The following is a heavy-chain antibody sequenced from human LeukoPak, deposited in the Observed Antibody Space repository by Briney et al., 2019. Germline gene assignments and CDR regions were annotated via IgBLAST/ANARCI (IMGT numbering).Heavy chain of an antibody. CDR3: ARDLASGNHPDGFDV. J-gene: IGHJ3*01. CDR1: GFSFRLYG. CDR2: MLYDGSGI. D-gene: IGHD1-14*01. V-gene: IGHV3-33*05. Sequence: PGRSLRLSCAASGFSFRLYGMHWVRQAPGKGLEWVALMLYDGSGIYYADSVKGRFSISRDNSNNMFYLQMSSLSAEDSAVYYCARDLASGNHPDGFDVWAQGTLVTVSS.